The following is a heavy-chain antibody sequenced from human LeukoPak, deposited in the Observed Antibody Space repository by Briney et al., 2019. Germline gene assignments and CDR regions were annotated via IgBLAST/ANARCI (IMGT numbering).Heavy chain of an antibody. CDR1: SGSISSHY. CDR3: ARVVYSGYDFRGAMDV. Sequence: SETLSLTCTVSSGSISSHYWSWIRQPPGKGLEWIGYIYYTGSTNHNPSLKSRVTISVDTSKNQFSLKLSSVTAADTAVYYCARVVYSGYDFRGAMDVWGKGTTVTVSS. D-gene: IGHD5-12*01. CDR2: IYYTGST. V-gene: IGHV4-59*11. J-gene: IGHJ6*03.